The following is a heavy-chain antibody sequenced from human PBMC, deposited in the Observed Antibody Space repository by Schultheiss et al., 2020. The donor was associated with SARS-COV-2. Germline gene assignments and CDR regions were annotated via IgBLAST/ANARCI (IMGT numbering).Heavy chain of an antibody. Sequence: SETLSLTCAVYGGSFSGYYWSWIRQPPGKGLEWIGEINHSGNSNYNPSLKSRVAISVDTSKNQFSLKLSSVTAADTAVYYCARHYYHSSGYYSFDYWGQGTLVTVSS. CDR1: GGSFSGYY. D-gene: IGHD3-22*01. J-gene: IGHJ4*02. V-gene: IGHV4-34*01. CDR2: INHSGNS. CDR3: ARHYYHSSGYYSFDY.